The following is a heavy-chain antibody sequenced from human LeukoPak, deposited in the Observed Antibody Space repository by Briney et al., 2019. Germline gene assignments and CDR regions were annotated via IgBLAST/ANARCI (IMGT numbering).Heavy chain of an antibody. CDR2: ISSSSSYI. J-gene: IGHJ4*02. CDR3: ARGGSSGYYVDY. V-gene: IGHV3-21*01. D-gene: IGHD3-22*01. Sequence: PGGSLRLSCAASGFTFSSYSMNWVRQAPGKGLEWVSSISSSSSYIYYADSVKGPFTISRDNDKNSLYLQMNSLRAEDTAVYYCARGGSSGYYVDYWGQGTLVTVSS. CDR1: GFTFSSYS.